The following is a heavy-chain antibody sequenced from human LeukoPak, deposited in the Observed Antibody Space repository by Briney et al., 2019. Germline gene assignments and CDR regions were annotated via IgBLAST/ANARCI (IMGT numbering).Heavy chain of an antibody. CDR3: AKDIRRLIGSSVY. V-gene: IGHV3-9*01. J-gene: IGHJ4*02. CDR1: GFTFDDYA. CDR2: ISWNSGSI. Sequence: GRSLRLSCAASGFTFDDYAMHWVRQAPGKGLEWVSGISWNSGSIGYADSVKGRFTISRDNAKNSLYLQMNSLRAEDTALYYCAKDIRRLIGSSVYWGQGTLVTVSS. D-gene: IGHD6-6*01.